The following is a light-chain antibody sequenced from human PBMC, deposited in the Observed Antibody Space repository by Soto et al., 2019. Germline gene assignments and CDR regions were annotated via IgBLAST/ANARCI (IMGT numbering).Light chain of an antibody. V-gene: IGLV2-23*02. J-gene: IGLJ1*01. CDR2: EVN. CDR3: CSYAGSSTFYV. CDR1: SSDVGSYNL. Sequence: QSALTQPASASGSPGQSITISCTGTSSDVGSYNLISWYQQYPDKAPKLMIYEVNKRPSGVSNRFSGSKSGNTASLTISGLQAEDEADYYCCSYAGSSTFYVFGSGTKLTVL.